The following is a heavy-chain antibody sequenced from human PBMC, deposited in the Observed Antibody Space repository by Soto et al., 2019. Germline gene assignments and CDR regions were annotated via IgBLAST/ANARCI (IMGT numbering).Heavy chain of an antibody. CDR1: GYSFTSSW. CDR2: IDPSDSYT. D-gene: IGHD3-22*01. V-gene: IGHV5-10-1*01. CDR3: ATTSGYDSSGYHPAPLDY. J-gene: IGHJ4*02. Sequence: GESLKISCKGSGYSFTSSWISWMRQVPGKGLEWMGRIDPSDSYTTYSPSFQGHVTFSADKSISTAYLQWTSLKASDTAMYYCATTSGYDSSGYHPAPLDYWGQGTLVTVSS.